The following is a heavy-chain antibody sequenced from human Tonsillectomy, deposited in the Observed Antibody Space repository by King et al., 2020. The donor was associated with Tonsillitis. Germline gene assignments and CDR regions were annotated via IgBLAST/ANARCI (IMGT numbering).Heavy chain of an antibody. J-gene: IGHJ5*02. Sequence: QLQESGPGLVKPSETLSLTCTVSGGSVSSDTYYWNWIRQPPGKGLEWIGDIYYSGITNYNPSLKSRVTISLDTSKNQFSLKLSSLTAADTAVYYCARWGMWTGHDMGFDPWGQGTLVLVSS. CDR3: ARWGMWTGHDMGFDP. D-gene: IGHD3/OR15-3a*01. CDR2: IYYSGIT. V-gene: IGHV4-61*01. CDR1: GGSVSSDTYY.